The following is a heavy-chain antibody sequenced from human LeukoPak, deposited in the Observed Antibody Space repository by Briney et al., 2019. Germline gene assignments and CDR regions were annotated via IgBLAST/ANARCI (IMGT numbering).Heavy chain of an antibody. D-gene: IGHD1-26*01. CDR3: ARGLMGATHIDF. J-gene: IGHJ4*02. CDR2: MYYSGTT. V-gene: IGHV4-59*01. CDR1: GGSITSYY. Sequence: SETLSLTCTVSGGSITSYYRSWIRQSPGKGLEWIGFMYYSGTTNYNPSLKSRVTISVDTSKNQFSLKLSSVTAADTAVYYCARGLMGATHIDFWGQGTLVTVSS.